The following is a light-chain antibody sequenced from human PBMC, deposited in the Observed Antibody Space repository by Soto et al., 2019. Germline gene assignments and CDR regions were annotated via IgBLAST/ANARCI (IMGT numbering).Light chain of an antibody. CDR1: QSVSSY. V-gene: IGKV3-11*01. J-gene: IGKJ1*01. CDR3: QQRSNWRRT. CDR2: DAS. Sequence: EIVLTQSPATLSLSPGERATLSCRASQSVSSYLAWYQQKPGQAPRLLIYDASNRATGIPARFSGSGSGPDLTLTISSLEPEEFAVYYCQQRSNWRRTFGQGTKVEIK.